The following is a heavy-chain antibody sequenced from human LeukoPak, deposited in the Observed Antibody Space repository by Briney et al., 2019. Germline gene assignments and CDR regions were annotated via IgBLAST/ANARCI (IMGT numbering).Heavy chain of an antibody. D-gene: IGHD3-10*01. Sequence: GGSLRLSCAASGFTFSSYWMSWVRQAPGKGLEWVANIKQDGSEKYYVDSVKGRFTISRDNAKNSLYLQMNSLRAEDTAVYYCARVSRHIRLPYYYYYMDVWGKGTTVTISS. J-gene: IGHJ6*03. CDR1: GFTFSSYW. CDR3: ARVSRHIRLPYYYYYMDV. CDR2: IKQDGSEK. V-gene: IGHV3-7*01.